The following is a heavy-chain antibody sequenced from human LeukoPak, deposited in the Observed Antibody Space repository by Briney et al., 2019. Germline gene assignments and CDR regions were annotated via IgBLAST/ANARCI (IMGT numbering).Heavy chain of an antibody. V-gene: IGHV4-59*08. Sequence: PSESLSLTCTASGCSISPYYWSWLRQPPGKGLEWIAYISYSGSTNYNPSLKTLRSRVTFSVDTPKNQLSLKLSSMTAEDTAIYYCSRQRNGGSGWYSLSFDYWGQGTLVTVSS. CDR3: SRQRNGGSGWYSLSFDY. CDR1: GCSISPYY. D-gene: IGHD6-19*01. J-gene: IGHJ4*02. CDR2: ISYSGST.